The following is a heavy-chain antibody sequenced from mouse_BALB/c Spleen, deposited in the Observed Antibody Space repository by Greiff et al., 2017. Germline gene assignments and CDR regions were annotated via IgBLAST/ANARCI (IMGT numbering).Heavy chain of an antibody. CDR1: GFTFSNYW. J-gene: IGHJ4*01. D-gene: IGHD2-4*01. CDR2: IRLKSNNYAT. V-gene: IGHV6-6*02. CDR3: TRGLYYDYEGSAMDY. Sequence: EVKLMESGGGLVQPGGSMKLSCVASGFTFSNYWMNWVRQSPEKGLEWVAEIRLKSNNYATHYAESVKGRFTISRDDSKSSVYLQMNNLRAEDTGIYYCTRGLYYDYEGSAMDYWGQGTSVTVSS.